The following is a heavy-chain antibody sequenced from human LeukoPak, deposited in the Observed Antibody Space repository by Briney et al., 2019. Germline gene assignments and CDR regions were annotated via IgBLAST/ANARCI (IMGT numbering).Heavy chain of an antibody. CDR2: IYGGGST. D-gene: IGHD6-19*01. V-gene: IGHV3-23*03. Sequence: PGGSLRLSCAASGFTFNNYAMSWVRQAPRKGLEWVSVIYGGGSTYYADSVKGRFTISRDTPKNTLYLQMNSLRVEDTAVYYCASWPVGWYGEDSWGQGTLVTVSS. J-gene: IGHJ4*02. CDR1: GFTFNNYA. CDR3: ASWPVGWYGEDS.